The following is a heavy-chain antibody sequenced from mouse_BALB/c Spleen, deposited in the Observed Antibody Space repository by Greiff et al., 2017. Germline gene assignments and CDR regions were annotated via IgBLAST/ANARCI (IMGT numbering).Heavy chain of an antibody. D-gene: IGHD1-1*01. CDR1: GYTFTSYW. CDR3: ARKGDYGSSPFAY. CDR2: INPSNGRT. J-gene: IGHJ3*01. Sequence: QVQLQQPGAELVKPGASVKLSCKASGYTFTSYWMHWVKQRPGQGLEWIGEINPSNGRTNYNEKFKSKATLTVDKSSSTAYMQLSSLTSEDSAVYYCARKGDYGSSPFAYWGQGTLVTVSA. V-gene: IGHV1S81*02.